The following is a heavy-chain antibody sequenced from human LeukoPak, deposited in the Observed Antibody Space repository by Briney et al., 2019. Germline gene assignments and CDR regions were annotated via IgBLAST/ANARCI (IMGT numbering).Heavy chain of an antibody. D-gene: IGHD3-10*01. J-gene: IGHJ6*03. Sequence: SETLSLTCTVSGGSINTPNYYWGWIRQTPGKGLEWIGNIFYSGGTYYSPSLTSRVTISLDTSRNQFSLKLNSVTAADTAVYYCATQAPEGSDYNYYSDYMDVWGKGTTVTVS. CDR1: GGSINTPNYY. CDR3: ATQAPEGSDYNYYSDYMDV. CDR2: IFYSGGT. V-gene: IGHV4-39*07.